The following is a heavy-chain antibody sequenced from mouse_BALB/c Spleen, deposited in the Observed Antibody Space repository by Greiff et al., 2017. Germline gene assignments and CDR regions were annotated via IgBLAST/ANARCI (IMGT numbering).Heavy chain of an antibody. Sequence: VQLKQSGPELMKPGASVKISCKASGYSFTSYYMHWVKQSHGKSLEWIGYIDPFNGGTSYNQKFKGKAKLTAVTSTSTAYMGLSSLTNEDSAVYYCTREGDYYGSRLTGTFAYWGQGTLVTVSA. CDR2: IDPFNGGT. V-gene: IGHV1S30*01. J-gene: IGHJ3*01. D-gene: IGHD1-1*01. CDR3: TREGDYYGSRLTGTFAY. CDR1: GYSFTSYY.